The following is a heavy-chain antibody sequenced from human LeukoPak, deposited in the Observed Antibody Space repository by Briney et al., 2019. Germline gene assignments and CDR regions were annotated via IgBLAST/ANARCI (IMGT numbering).Heavy chain of an antibody. CDR3: ASQHCTSTTCYAYFDY. V-gene: IGHV4-34*01. D-gene: IGHD2-2*01. J-gene: IGHJ4*02. Sequence: PSETLSLTYGVYGGSFRSYFWNWIRQPPGKGLEWIGEINHSGSTNYNPSLKSRVTMSVDTSKKQFSLKLSSVTAADTAVYYCASQHCTSTTCYAYFDYWGQGTLVTVSS. CDR2: INHSGST. CDR1: GGSFRSYF.